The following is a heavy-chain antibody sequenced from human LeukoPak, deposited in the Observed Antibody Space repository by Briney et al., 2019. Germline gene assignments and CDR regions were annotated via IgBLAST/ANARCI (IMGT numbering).Heavy chain of an antibody. CDR3: ARATRGYQTPRRSYYYMDV. Sequence: SETLSLTCAVYGGSFSGYYWSWIRQPPGKGLQWIGEINHSGSTNYNPSLKSRVTISVDTSKSQFSLKLSSVTAADTAVYYCARATRGYQTPRRSYYYMDVWGKGTTVTVSS. V-gene: IGHV4-34*01. CDR2: INHSGST. CDR1: GGSFSGYY. J-gene: IGHJ6*03. D-gene: IGHD3-16*02.